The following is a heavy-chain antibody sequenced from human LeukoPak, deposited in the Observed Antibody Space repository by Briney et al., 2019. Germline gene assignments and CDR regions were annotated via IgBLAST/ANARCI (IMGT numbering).Heavy chain of an antibody. D-gene: IGHD2-2*02. CDR1: GFAARSDY. Sequence: GGSLRLSCAVSGFAARSDYMSWVRQVPGKGLEWVSLIYSGGSTYYADSVKGRFTISRDNSKNTLYLQMNSLTAESSVVDYYATECYCSSSSYYTMGDAFDIWGQGTMVTVSS. J-gene: IGHJ3*02. CDR3: ATECYCSSSSYYTMGDAFDI. V-gene: IGHV3-53*01. CDR2: IYSGGST.